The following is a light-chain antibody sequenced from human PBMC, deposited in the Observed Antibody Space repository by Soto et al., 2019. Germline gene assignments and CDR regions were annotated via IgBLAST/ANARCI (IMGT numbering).Light chain of an antibody. V-gene: IGKV1-39*01. CDR3: QQSYSTPIT. J-gene: IGKJ5*01. Sequence: IQMTQSPSTLSGSVGDRVPITCRASQSVNTYLHWYQQKAGQAPKLLIYAASSLQSGVPSRFSGSGSGTDFTLTIGSLQPEDFATYYCQQSYSTPITFGQGTRLEVK. CDR1: QSVNTY. CDR2: AAS.